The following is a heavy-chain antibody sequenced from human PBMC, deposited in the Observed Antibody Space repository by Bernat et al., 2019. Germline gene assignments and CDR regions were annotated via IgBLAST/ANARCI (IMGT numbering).Heavy chain of an antibody. Sequence: EVQLVESGGGLVQPGGSLRLSCAASGFTFSSYWMSWVRQAPGKGLEWVANIKQDGSEKYYVDSVKGRFTISRDNAKNSLFLQMNSLRAEDTAVYYCARDWDGSGWSNDYWGQGALVAVSS. J-gene: IGHJ4*02. CDR2: IKQDGSEK. V-gene: IGHV3-7*03. D-gene: IGHD6-19*01. CDR3: ARDWDGSGWSNDY. CDR1: GFTFSSYW.